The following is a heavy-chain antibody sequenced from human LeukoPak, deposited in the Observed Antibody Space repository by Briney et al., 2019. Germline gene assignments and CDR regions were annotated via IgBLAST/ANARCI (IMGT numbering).Heavy chain of an antibody. CDR1: GGTFSSYA. Sequence: SVKVSCKASGGTFSSYAISWVRQAPGQGLEWMGRIIPILGIANYAQKFQGRVTITADKSTSTAYMELSSLRSEDMAVYYCARLGYCSSTSCLDYWGQGTLVTVSS. CDR3: ARLGYCSSTSCLDY. CDR2: IIPILGIA. D-gene: IGHD2-2*01. J-gene: IGHJ4*02. V-gene: IGHV1-69*04.